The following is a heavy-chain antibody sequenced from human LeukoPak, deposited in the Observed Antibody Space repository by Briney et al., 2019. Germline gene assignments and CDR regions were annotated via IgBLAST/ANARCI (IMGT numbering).Heavy chain of an antibody. CDR2: IYHSGNA. Sequence: SETLSLTCTASGGSISGFYWSWIRLPPGKGLEWIGYIYHSGNANYNSSLRSRVTISVDTSKNQISLKVNSVTAADTAMYYCARGLPTRVDFWGHGTLVTVSS. V-gene: IGHV4-59*01. CDR1: GGSISGFY. D-gene: IGHD3-3*01. CDR3: ARGLPTRVDF. J-gene: IGHJ3*01.